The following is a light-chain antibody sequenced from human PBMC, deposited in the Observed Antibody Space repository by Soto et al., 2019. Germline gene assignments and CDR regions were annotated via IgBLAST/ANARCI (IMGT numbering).Light chain of an antibody. V-gene: IGKV3-15*01. J-gene: IGKJ1*01. CDR3: QKYNRPERT. CDR1: QSVSSN. CDR2: GAS. Sequence: EIVMTQSPATMSVSPGERATLSCRASQSVSSNLAWYQKKPGQAPRVRIYGASTRATGIPARFSGSGSGTESTLTISSLQSEDFAVYYCQKYNRPERTFGQGTKVEIK.